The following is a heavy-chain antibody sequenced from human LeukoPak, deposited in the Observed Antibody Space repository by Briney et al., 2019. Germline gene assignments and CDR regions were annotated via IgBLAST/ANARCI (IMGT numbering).Heavy chain of an antibody. CDR3: AKDRYSSGWYGIDY. CDR1: GFTFSNNA. J-gene: IGHJ4*02. CDR2: ISYDGSNK. Sequence: GGSLRLSCAASGFTFSNNAMHWVRQAPGKGLEWVAVISYDGSNKYNADSVKGRFTISRDNSKNTLYLQMDNLSAEDTAVYYCAKDRYSSGWYGIDYWGQGTLVTVSS. V-gene: IGHV3-30*18. D-gene: IGHD6-19*01.